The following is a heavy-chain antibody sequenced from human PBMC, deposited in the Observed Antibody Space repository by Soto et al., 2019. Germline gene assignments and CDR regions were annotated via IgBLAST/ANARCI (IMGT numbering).Heavy chain of an antibody. D-gene: IGHD3-22*01. CDR3: ARDPYDRIRYASKYTDY. CDR1: GYTFTSYG. V-gene: IGHV1-18*01. J-gene: IGHJ4*01. CDR2: ISAYNGNT. Sequence: ASVKVSCKASGYTFTSYGISWVRQAPGQGLEWMGWISAYNGNTNYAQKLQGRVTMTTDTSTSTAYMELRSLRSDDTAVYYCARDPYDRIRYASKYTDYWCQGTLVTVSS.